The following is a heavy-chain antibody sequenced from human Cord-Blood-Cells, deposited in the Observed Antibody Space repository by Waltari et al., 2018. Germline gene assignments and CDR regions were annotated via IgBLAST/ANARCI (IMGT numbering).Heavy chain of an antibody. CDR2: IYYSGST. Sequence: PPGKGLEWIGSIYYSGSTYYNPSLKSRVTISVDTSKNQFSLKLSSVTAADTAVYYCARVDSSGYYYFAFDIWGQGTMVTVSS. CDR3: ARVDSSGYYYFAFDI. J-gene: IGHJ3*02. D-gene: IGHD3-22*01. V-gene: IGHV4-39*01.